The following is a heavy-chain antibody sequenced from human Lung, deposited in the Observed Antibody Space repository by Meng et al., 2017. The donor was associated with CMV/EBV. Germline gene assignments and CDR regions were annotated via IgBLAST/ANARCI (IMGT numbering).Heavy chain of an antibody. D-gene: IGHD2-2*01. V-gene: IGHV3-21*01. CDR2: ISSSSSYI. CDR1: GFTFSSYS. Sequence: GGSLRLSCAASGFTFSSYSMNWVRQAPGQGLEWVSSISSSSSYIYYADTVKGRFTISRDNAKNLLYLQMNSLRAEDTAVYYCARHEVDLVPAASAYYYGMDVWGQGTTVTVSS. J-gene: IGHJ6*02. CDR3: ARHEVDLVPAASAYYYGMDV.